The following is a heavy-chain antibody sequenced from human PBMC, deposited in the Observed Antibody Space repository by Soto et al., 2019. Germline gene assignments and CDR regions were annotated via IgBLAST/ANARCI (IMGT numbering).Heavy chain of an antibody. Sequence: QVQLVQSGAEVKKPGASVKVSCKASGYTFISYGISWVRQAPGQGLEWMGWISGYNGKTNYAQKFQGRVTMTTDTSTTTAYMELGSLRFDDTAVYFCARDTELLLTPCDYCGQGTLVTVS. CDR3: ARDTELLLTPCDY. CDR2: ISGYNGKT. CDR1: GYTFISYG. V-gene: IGHV1-18*04. J-gene: IGHJ4*02. D-gene: IGHD1-26*01.